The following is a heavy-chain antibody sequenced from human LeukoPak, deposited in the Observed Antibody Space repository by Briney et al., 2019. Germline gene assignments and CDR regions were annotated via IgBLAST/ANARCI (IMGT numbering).Heavy chain of an antibody. CDR2: INPNSGGT. CDR3: ARDRRDAFDI. Sequence: ASVKVSCKASGYTFTSYDINWVRQATGQGLEWMGWINPNSGGTNYAQKFQGWVTMTRDTSISTAYMELSRLRSDDTAVYYCARDRRDAFDIWGQGTMVTVSS. J-gene: IGHJ3*02. V-gene: IGHV1-2*04. CDR1: GYTFTSYD.